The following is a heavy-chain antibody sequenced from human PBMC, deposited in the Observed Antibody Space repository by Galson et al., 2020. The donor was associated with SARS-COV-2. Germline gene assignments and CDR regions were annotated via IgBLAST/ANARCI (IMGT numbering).Heavy chain of an antibody. CDR3: ARSGGSSSSENYYYYYMDV. D-gene: IGHD6-13*01. J-gene: IGHJ6*03. CDR1: GFTFSSYA. CDR2: ISYDGSNK. V-gene: IGHV3-30*04. Sequence: QLGESLKISCAASGFTFSSYAMHWVRQAPGKGLEWVAVISYDGSNKYYADSVKGRFTISRDNSKNTLYLQMNSLRAEDTAVYYCARSGGSSSSENYYYYYMDVWGKGTTVTVSS.